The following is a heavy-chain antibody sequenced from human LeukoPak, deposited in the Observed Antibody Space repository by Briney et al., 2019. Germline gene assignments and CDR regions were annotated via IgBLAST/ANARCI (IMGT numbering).Heavy chain of an antibody. J-gene: IGHJ5*02. CDR2: IYHSGST. V-gene: IGHV4-38-2*02. CDR1: GYSISSGYY. Sequence: SETLSLTCTVSGYSISSGYYWGWIRQPPGKGLEWIGSIYHSGSTYYNPSLKSRVTISVDTSKNQFSLKLSSVTAADTAVYYCARSQHDYGDYPHDAWGQGTLVTVSS. CDR3: ARSQHDYGDYPHDA. D-gene: IGHD4-17*01.